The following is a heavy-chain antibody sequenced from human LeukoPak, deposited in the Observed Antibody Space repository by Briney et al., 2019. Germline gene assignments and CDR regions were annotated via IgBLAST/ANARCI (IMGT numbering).Heavy chain of an antibody. CDR2: ISTSGNLI. J-gene: IGHJ4*02. Sequence: GGSLRLSCAASGFTFSSYEMNWVRPAPRKGLEWVSYISTSGNLIYYADSVKGRFTISRDNAKKSLYLQMNSLRAEDTALYYCATVSDYWGQGTLVTVPS. CDR3: ATVSDY. CDR1: GFTFSSYE. V-gene: IGHV3-48*03.